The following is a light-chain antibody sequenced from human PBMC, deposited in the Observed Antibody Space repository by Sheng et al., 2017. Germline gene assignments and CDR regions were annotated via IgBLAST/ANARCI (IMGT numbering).Light chain of an antibody. Sequence: QSVLTQPPSASGTPGQRVTISCSGSSSNIGRDNVYWYQQLPGTAPKLLIYSNNQRPSGVPDRFSGSKSGTSASLAISGLQSEDEADYYCAAWDDSLNGYVFGTGTEVTVL. CDR2: SNN. CDR3: AAWDDSLNGYV. J-gene: IGLJ1*01. V-gene: IGLV1-44*01. CDR1: SSNIGRDN.